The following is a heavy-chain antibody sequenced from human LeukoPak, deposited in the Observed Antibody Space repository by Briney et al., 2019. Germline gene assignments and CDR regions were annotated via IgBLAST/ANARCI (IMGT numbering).Heavy chain of an antibody. CDR2: IKQDGSEK. CDR1: GFTFRSYW. CDR3: ARDGEPFDY. V-gene: IGHV3-7*01. J-gene: IGHJ4*02. Sequence: GGSLRLSCAASGFTFRSYWMSWVRQAPGKGLEWVANIKQDGSEKYYVDSVKGRFTISRDNARNSLYLQMDGLRADDTAVYYCARDGEPFDYWGQGTLVTVSS.